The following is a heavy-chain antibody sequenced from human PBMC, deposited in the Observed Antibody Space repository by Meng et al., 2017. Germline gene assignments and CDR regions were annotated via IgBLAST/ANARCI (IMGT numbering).Heavy chain of an antibody. CDR3: ARDEDISAAGKLFGDY. CDR2: INPKSGDT. CDR1: GYNFPAYS. Sequence: QGQLWQSGAEGKKPGASGKVSCKPSGYNFPAYSIHWVRRAPGQGLEWMGRINPKSGDTHYAQKFQARVTMTGDTSISTAYMELSGLRSDDTAMYYCARDEDISAAGKLFGDYWGQGTLVTVSS. J-gene: IGHJ4*02. D-gene: IGHD6-25*01. V-gene: IGHV1-2*06.